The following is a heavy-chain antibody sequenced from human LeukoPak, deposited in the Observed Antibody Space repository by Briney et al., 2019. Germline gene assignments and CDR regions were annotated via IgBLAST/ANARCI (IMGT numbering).Heavy chain of an antibody. CDR3: ARPGVATGRDALHV. D-gene: IGHD3-10*01. CDR2: IYPGDSDT. V-gene: IGHV5-51*01. CDR1: GYSFTTQW. J-gene: IGHJ3*01. Sequence: GESLKISCKGSGYSFTTQWIGWVRQMPGKGLEWMGIIYPGDSDTRYSPSFQGQVTISVDKSINTAYLRWSSLKASDTGIHYCARPGVATGRDALHVWGQGTMVTVSS.